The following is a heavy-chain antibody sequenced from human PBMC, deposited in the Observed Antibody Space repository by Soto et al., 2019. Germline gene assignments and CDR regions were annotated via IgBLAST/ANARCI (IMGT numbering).Heavy chain of an antibody. CDR1: GEYISNGYY. J-gene: IGHJ6*02. D-gene: IGHD5-18*01. V-gene: IGHV4-38-2*01. CDR3: AGNSYGYYSYGMDV. Sequence: SETLSLTCAVSGEYISNGYYWAWIRQPPGKWLEWIGSIFHSGTTYYNPSLKSRVTISVDTSKNQFSLKLSFVTAADTAVYYCAGNSYGYYSYGMDVWGQGTTVTVSS. CDR2: IFHSGTT.